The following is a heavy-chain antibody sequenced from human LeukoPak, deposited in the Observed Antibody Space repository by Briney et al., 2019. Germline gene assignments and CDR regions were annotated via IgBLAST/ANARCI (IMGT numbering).Heavy chain of an antibody. CDR1: GFSFSTFV. D-gene: IGHD2-2*01. CDR3: AKDKHEVVPAADEY. J-gene: IGHJ4*02. CDR2: IRPDGSHI. Sequence: GGSLRLSCAASGFSFSTFVMHWVRQAPGKGLEWVAVIRPDGSHISYVDPVKGRFTISRDNSNNMLYLQMSSLRAEDTALYYCAKDKHEVVPAADEYWGQGTLVTVSS. V-gene: IGHV3-30*02.